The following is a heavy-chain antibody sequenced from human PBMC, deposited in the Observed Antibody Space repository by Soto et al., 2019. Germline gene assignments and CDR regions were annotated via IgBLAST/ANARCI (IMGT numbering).Heavy chain of an antibody. V-gene: IGHV4-59*08. D-gene: IGHD1-26*01. Sequence: SETLSLTCTVSGGSISRYYWSWIRQPPGKGLEWIGYMYNTGSTIYNPSLKSRVTISVDTSKNQFSLKLSSVTAADTAVYYCATQEVGGSYVYTFDPWGQGTLVTVSS. CDR3: ATQEVGGSYVYTFDP. CDR1: GGSISRYY. CDR2: MYNTGST. J-gene: IGHJ5*02.